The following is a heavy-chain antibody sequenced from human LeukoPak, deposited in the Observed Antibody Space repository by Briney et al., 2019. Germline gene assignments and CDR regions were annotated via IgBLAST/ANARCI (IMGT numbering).Heavy chain of an antibody. J-gene: IGHJ5*02. Sequence: GASVKVSCKASGGTFSTHAISWVRQAPGQGLEWMGWMNPNSGNTGYAQKFQGRVTMTRNTSISTAYMELSSLRSEDTAAYYCARDTQLVGNWFDPWGQGTLVTVSS. D-gene: IGHD6-13*01. CDR2: MNPNSGNT. CDR1: GGTFSTHA. CDR3: ARDTQLVGNWFDP. V-gene: IGHV1-8*02.